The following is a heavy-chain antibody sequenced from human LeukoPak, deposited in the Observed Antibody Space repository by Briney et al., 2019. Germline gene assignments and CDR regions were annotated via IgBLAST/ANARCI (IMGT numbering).Heavy chain of an antibody. V-gene: IGHV3-23*01. Sequence: GGSLRLSCAGSGFSFSTYAMTWVRQAPGMGLESVSAISGSGGDTYYADSVKGRFTISRDNSKNTLYLQMNSLRAEDTAIYYCAKAEGKNPTGGRWLDWGQGTLVTVSS. J-gene: IGHJ4*02. CDR1: GFSFSTYA. D-gene: IGHD6-19*01. CDR3: AKAEGKNPTGGRWLD. CDR2: ISGSGGDT.